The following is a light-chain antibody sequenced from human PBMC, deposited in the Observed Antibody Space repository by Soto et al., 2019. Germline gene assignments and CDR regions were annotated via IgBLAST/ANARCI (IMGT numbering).Light chain of an antibody. CDR2: GAS. CDR3: QQYSSSWT. V-gene: IGKV3-20*01. CDR1: QSVSSSY. J-gene: IGKJ1*01. Sequence: EIVLTQSPGTLSLSPGERATLSCRASQSVSSSYLAWYQQKPGQAPRLLIYGASSRATGIPDRFSGGGSGTDFTLTISRLEPEDFAVYYCQQYSSSWTFVQGTKVEVK.